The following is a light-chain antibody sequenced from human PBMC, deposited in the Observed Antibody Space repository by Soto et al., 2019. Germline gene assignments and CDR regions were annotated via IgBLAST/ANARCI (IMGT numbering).Light chain of an antibody. CDR1: QAVNTR. Sequence: EIVLTQSPATLSSFPGDRVTLSCRASQAVNTRLAWYQHKPGQAPRLLIYLASNRAAGVPARFSGSGSGTDFDLTISDVEPEDFAVYYCHQRQSWPRTFGQGTKVDI. CDR3: HQRQSWPRT. CDR2: LAS. J-gene: IGKJ1*01. V-gene: IGKV3-11*01.